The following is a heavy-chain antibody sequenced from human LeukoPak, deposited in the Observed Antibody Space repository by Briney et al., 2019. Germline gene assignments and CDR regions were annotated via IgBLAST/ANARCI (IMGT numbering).Heavy chain of an antibody. D-gene: IGHD3-3*01. CDR3: AKDGNSYDFWSGYYTASYYFDY. J-gene: IGHJ4*02. CDR1: GFTFSNYA. Sequence: GGSLRLSCAASGFTFSNYAMTWVRQAPGKGLEWVSAISGSGGSTYYADSVKGRFTISRDNSKNTLYLQMNSLRAEDTAVCYCAKDGNSYDFWSGYYTASYYFDYWGQGTLVTVSS. CDR2: ISGSGGST. V-gene: IGHV3-23*01.